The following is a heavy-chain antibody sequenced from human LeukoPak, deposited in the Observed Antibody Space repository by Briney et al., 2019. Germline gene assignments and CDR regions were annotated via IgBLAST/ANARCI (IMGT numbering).Heavy chain of an antibody. Sequence: GGSRRLSCAASGFTFSSYAMSWVRQAPGKGLEGVSAIGGSGGSTYYADSVKGRFTISRDNSKNTLYLQMNSLRAEDTAVYYCASIAGYFDYWGQGTLVTVSS. J-gene: IGHJ4*02. CDR2: IGGSGGST. CDR3: ASIAGYFDY. V-gene: IGHV3-23*01. CDR1: GFTFSSYA. D-gene: IGHD1-26*01.